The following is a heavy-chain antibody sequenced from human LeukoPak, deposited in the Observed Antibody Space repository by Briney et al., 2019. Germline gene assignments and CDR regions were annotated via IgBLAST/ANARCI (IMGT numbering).Heavy chain of an antibody. Sequence: PSETLSLTCTVSGGSISSYYWSWIRQPPGKGLEWIGYIYYGGNTDHNPSLKSRVSISVDTSKNQVSLRLTSVTAADTAVYYCASAGFWLVLSRHAFDIWGQGTMVTVSS. J-gene: IGHJ3*02. D-gene: IGHD6-19*01. V-gene: IGHV4-59*01. CDR2: IYYGGNT. CDR1: GGSISSYY. CDR3: ASAGFWLVLSRHAFDI.